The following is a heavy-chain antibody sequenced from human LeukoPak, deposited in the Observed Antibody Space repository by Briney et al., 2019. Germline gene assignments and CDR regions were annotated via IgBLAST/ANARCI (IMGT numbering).Heavy chain of an antibody. J-gene: IGHJ4*02. CDR2: ISSSSSYI. CDR3: ARDQYSYGYEFDY. D-gene: IGHD5-18*01. V-gene: IGHV3-21*01. Sequence: PGGSLRLSCAASGFTFSSYAMSWVRQAPGKGLEWVSSISSSSSYIYYADSVKGRFTISRDNAKNSLYLQMNSLRAEDTAVYYCARDQYSYGYEFDYWGQGTLVTVSS. CDR1: GFTFSSYA.